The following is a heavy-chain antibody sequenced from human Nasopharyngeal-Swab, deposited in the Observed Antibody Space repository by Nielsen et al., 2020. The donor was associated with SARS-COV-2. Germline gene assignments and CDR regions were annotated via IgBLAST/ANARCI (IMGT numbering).Heavy chain of an antibody. Sequence: SETLSLTCAVYGGSFSGYYWSWIRQPPGKGLEWIGEINHSGSTNYNPSLKSRVTISVDTSKNQFSLRLSSVTAADTAVYYCARDDTAMATGFDYWGQGVLVTVSS. D-gene: IGHD5-18*01. CDR3: ARDDTAMATGFDY. CDR2: INHSGST. V-gene: IGHV4-34*01. J-gene: IGHJ4*02. CDR1: GGSFSGYY.